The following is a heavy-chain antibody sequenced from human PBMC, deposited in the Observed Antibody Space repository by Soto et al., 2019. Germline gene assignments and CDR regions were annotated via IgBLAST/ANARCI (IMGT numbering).Heavy chain of an antibody. J-gene: IGHJ5*02. CDR2: IDPSDSYT. CDR3: ARTPRLLWFGELLWWFDP. Sequence: LPISCKGSGYSFTSYWISWVRQMPWKGLEWMGRIDPSDSYTNYSPSFQGHVTISADKSISTAYLQWSSLKASDTAMYYCARTPRLLWFGELLWWFDPWGQGILVTVSS. D-gene: IGHD3-10*01. V-gene: IGHV5-10-1*01. CDR1: GYSFTSYW.